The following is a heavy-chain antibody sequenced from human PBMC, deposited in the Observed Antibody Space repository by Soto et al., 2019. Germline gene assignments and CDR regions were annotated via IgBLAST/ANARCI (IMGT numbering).Heavy chain of an antibody. Sequence: SETLSLTCTVSGGSISSYYWSWIRQPPGKGLEWIAYIYYSGSTEYNPSLKSRVTISVDTSKNQFSLKLSSVTAADTAVYYCARRTPAISISDHWGQGTLVTVSS. V-gene: IGHV4-59*08. CDR1: GGSISSYY. CDR2: IYYSGST. CDR3: ARRTPAISISDH. J-gene: IGHJ4*02. D-gene: IGHD2-15*01.